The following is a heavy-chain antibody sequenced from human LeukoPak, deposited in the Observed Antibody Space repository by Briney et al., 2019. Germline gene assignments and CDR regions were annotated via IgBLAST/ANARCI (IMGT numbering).Heavy chain of an antibody. J-gene: IGHJ6*02. CDR2: IYFSGTT. Sequence: SETLSLTRTVSGGSISNYYWSWLRQPPGKGLEWIGYIYFSGTTNINPSLKSRVTISVDMSKNQFSLKLSSVTAADTAVYYCAREDPQTTVPEGLYVWGQGTTVTVSS. CDR3: AREDPQTTVPEGLYV. CDR1: GGSISNYY. V-gene: IGHV4-59*01. D-gene: IGHD4-17*01.